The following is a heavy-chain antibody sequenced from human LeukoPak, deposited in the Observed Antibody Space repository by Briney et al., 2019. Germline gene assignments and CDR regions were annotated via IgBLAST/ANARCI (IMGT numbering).Heavy chain of an antibody. V-gene: IGHV3-53*05. CDR1: GFTVSSNY. CDR3: AKVSGYYDREDY. Sequence: TGGSLRLSCAASGFTVSSNYMSWVRQAPGKGLEWVSVIYSGGSTYYADSVKGRFTISRDNSKNTLYLQMNSLRAEDTAVYYCAKVSGYYDREDYWGQGTLVTVSS. J-gene: IGHJ4*02. CDR2: IYSGGST. D-gene: IGHD3-22*01.